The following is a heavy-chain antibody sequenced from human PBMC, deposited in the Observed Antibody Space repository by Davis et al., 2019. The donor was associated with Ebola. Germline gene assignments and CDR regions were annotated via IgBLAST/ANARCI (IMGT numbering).Heavy chain of an antibody. CDR2: INWNGDTT. Sequence: GESLKISCAASGFMFDVYGMSWVRQAPGKGLEWVSGINWNGDTTGYADSVKGRFTISRDDAKNSLYLQMNSLRADDTALYYCARDPVGLGWFDPWGQGTLVTVSS. D-gene: IGHD1-26*01. V-gene: IGHV3-20*04. CDR1: GFMFDVYG. J-gene: IGHJ5*02. CDR3: ARDPVGLGWFDP.